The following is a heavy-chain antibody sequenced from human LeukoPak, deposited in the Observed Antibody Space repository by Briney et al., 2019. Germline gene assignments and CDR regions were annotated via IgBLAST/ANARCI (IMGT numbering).Heavy chain of an antibody. CDR1: GYTFTGYY. CDR3: AKDHISQLRVGELSPWGVFDY. J-gene: IGHJ4*02. D-gene: IGHD3-16*02. V-gene: IGHV1-2*02. Sequence: ASVTVSCKAFGYTFTGYYIHWLRQAPGQGLEWMGWINPNSGGTDSAQKFQGRVTMTRDTSISTAYMELSSLRSDDTAVYYCAKDHISQLRVGELSPWGVFDYWGQGTLVTVSS. CDR2: INPNSGGT.